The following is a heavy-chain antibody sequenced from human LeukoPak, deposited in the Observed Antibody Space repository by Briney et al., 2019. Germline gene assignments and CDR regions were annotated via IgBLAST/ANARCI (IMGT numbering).Heavy chain of an antibody. J-gene: IGHJ4*02. CDR1: GGSISSYY. V-gene: IGHV4-59*08. CDR2: IYYSGST. CDR3: ARSDDSSGYYFDY. Sequence: SETLSLTCTVSGGSISSYYWSWIRQPPGKGLEWIGYIYYSGSTNYNPSLKSRVTISVDTSKNQFSLKLSSVTAADTAVYYCARSDDSSGYYFDYWGQGTLVTVSS. D-gene: IGHD3-22*01.